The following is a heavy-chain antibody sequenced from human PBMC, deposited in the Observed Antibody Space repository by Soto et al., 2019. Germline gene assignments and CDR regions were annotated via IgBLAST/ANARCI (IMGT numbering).Heavy chain of an antibody. V-gene: IGHV3-7*01. CDR2: IKQDGGEE. D-gene: IGHD3-22*01. Sequence: EVQLVESGGGLVQPGGSLRLSCAASGFTFSDYSMSWVRQSPGKGLEGVANIKQDGGEEDYVDSVKGRVTISRDNAKNSLYLQMNSLRAEDTAVYYCARVAYDSRGPTKYRAFDLWGQGTMVTVSS. CDR1: GFTFSDYS. CDR3: ARVAYDSRGPTKYRAFDL. J-gene: IGHJ3*01.